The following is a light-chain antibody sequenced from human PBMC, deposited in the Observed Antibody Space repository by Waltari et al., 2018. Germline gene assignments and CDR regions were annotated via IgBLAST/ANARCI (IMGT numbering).Light chain of an antibody. CDR3: QTWDTGIQV. V-gene: IGLV4-69*01. J-gene: IGLJ3*02. CDR1: SGHSRFG. Sequence: QPVWTQSPSASASLGASVKLTCTLSSGHSRFGIAWHQQEQGKAPRYLMRLNSDGSHTKGDGIPDRFSGSSSGAERYLTLSNLQSEDEADYHCQTWDTGIQVFGGGTRLTVL. CDR2: LNSDGSH.